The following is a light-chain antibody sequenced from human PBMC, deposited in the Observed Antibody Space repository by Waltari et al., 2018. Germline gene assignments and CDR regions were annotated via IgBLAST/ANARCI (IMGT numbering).Light chain of an antibody. J-gene: IGKJ2*01. CDR2: AAS. CDR1: QSISSY. Sequence: DIQMTQSPSSLSTSVGDRVTITCRASQSISSYLNWYQQKPGKAPKILIYAASSLQSGVPSRFSGSGSGTDFTLTISSLQREDFVTYYCQQSYSTPRTFGQGTRLEIK. CDR3: QQSYSTPRT. V-gene: IGKV1-39*01.